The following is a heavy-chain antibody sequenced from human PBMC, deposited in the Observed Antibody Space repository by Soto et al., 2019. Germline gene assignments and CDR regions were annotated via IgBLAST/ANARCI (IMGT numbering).Heavy chain of an antibody. CDR1: GFSLSNARMG. Sequence: QVTLKESGPVLVKPTETLTLTCTVSGFSLSNARMGVSWIRQPPGKALEWLAHIFSNDEKSYSPSLKSRLTIPKDTSKSQVVLTMTNMDPVDTATYYCARHGRGVGARPLDYWGQGTLVTVSS. CDR3: ARHGRGVGARPLDY. V-gene: IGHV2-26*01. J-gene: IGHJ4*02. D-gene: IGHD1-26*01. CDR2: IFSNDEK.